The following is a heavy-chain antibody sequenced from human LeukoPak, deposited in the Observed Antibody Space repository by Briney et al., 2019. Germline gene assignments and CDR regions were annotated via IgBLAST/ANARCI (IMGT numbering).Heavy chain of an antibody. CDR2: IYNSGST. V-gene: IGHV4-59*08. D-gene: IGHD6-13*01. CDR3: ARHFKSAAAQRAFDY. CDR1: GGSISNYY. J-gene: IGHJ4*02. Sequence: SDTLSLTRTVSGGSISNYYWSWIRQPPAKGLEWIAYIYNSGSTDYNPSLRSRVTISADTSKNQFSLRLTSVTAADTAIYYCARHFKSAAAQRAFDYWGQGTLVTVSS.